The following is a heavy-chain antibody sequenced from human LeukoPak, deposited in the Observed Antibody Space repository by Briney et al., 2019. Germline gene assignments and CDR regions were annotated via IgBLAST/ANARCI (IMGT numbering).Heavy chain of an antibody. J-gene: IGHJ4*02. CDR2: IWYDGSNK. D-gene: IGHD2-15*01. CDR1: GFTFSSYG. Sequence: GGSLRLSCAASGFTFSSYGMHWVRQAPGKGLEWVAVIWYDGSNKYYADSVKGRFTISRDNSKNTLYLQMNSLRAEDTAVYYCAKDLGWSPKYYFDYWGLGTLVTVSS. CDR3: AKDLGWSPKYYFDY. V-gene: IGHV3-33*06.